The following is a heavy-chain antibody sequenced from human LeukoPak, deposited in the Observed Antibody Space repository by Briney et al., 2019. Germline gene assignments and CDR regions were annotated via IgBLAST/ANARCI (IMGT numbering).Heavy chain of an antibody. CDR2: ISSSGTII. J-gene: IGHJ4*02. CDR3: VREYCSGGTCYNDY. CDR1: GFTFSDYY. D-gene: IGHD2-15*01. Sequence: PGGSLRLSCEASGFTFSDYYMKWIRQASGKGLEWVSYISSSGTIIYYADSVKGRFTISRDNAKNSLYLQMNSLRVEDTALYYCVREYCSGGTCYNDYWGQGTLATVSS. V-gene: IGHV3-11*04.